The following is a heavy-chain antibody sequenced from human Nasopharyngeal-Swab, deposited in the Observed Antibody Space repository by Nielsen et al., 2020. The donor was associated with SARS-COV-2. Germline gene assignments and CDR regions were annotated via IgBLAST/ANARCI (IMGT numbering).Heavy chain of an antibody. CDR3: AKLPGGYGFDI. D-gene: IGHD3-10*01. CDR2: ISWNSGSI. Sequence: SLKISCAASGFTFDDYAMHWVRQAPGKGLEWVSGISWNSGSIGYADSVKGRFTISRDNAKNSLYLQMNSLRAEDTALYYCAKLPGGYGFDIWGQGTMVTVSS. J-gene: IGHJ3*02. CDR1: GFTFDDYA. V-gene: IGHV3-9*01.